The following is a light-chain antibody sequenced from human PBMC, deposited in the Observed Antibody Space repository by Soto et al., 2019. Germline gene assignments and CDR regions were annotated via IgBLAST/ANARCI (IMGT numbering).Light chain of an antibody. CDR1: SSDVGGYDF. Sequence: QSALTQPASVSGSPGQSIAISCSGTSSDVGGYDFVSWYQQHPGKAPKLIIYNVSNRPSGVSNRFSGSKSGNTASLTISGLQAEDEAVYYGNSYTSSTTPAVVGGGTKLTVL. J-gene: IGLJ2*01. CDR3: NSYTSSTTPAV. V-gene: IGLV2-14*01. CDR2: NVS.